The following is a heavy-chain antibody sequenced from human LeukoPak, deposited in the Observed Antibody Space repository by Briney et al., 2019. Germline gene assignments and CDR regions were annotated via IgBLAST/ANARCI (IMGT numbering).Heavy chain of an antibody. CDR3: ARRGRSGSYVFWYFDL. Sequence: PSQTLSLTCAVSGGSISSGGYSWGWIRQPPGKGLEWIGYIYYSGSTYYNPSLKSRVTISVDTSKNQFSLKLSSVTAADTAVYYCARRGRSGSYVFWYFDLWGRGTLVTVSS. V-gene: IGHV4-30-2*03. D-gene: IGHD1-26*01. CDR2: IYYSGST. CDR1: GGSISSGGYS. J-gene: IGHJ2*01.